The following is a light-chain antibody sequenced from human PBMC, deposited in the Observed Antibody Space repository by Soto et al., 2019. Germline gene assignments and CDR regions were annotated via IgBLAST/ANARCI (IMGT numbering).Light chain of an antibody. J-gene: IGKJ4*01. CDR1: QSISSY. CDR3: ERTYRTPGR. CDR2: AAS. Sequence: MTQYPYSRSPSVGGRVTIKSLASQSISSYLNWYQQKPGKAPKRLIYAASSLQSGVPSRFSGSGSETDFTIAMCRVQAEDCAIQNYERTYRTPGRFSGGTRLEIK. V-gene: IGKV1-39*01.